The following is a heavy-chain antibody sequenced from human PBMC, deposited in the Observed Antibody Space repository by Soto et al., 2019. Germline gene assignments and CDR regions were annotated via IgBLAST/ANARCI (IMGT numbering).Heavy chain of an antibody. CDR1: GYTFTSYD. Sequence: QVQLVQSGAEVKKPGASVKVSCKASGYTFTSYDINWVRQATGQGLEWMGWMNPNSGNTGYAQKFQGRVTMTRNTSIRTAYMELSSLRSEDTAVYYCARKRCSGGSCYIDYWGQGTLVTVSS. J-gene: IGHJ4*02. V-gene: IGHV1-8*01. D-gene: IGHD2-15*01. CDR2: MNPNSGNT. CDR3: ARKRCSGGSCYIDY.